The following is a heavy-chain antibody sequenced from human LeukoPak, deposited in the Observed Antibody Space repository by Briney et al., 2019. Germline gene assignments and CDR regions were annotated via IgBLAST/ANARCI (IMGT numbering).Heavy chain of an antibody. CDR3: ARRDTAMVGFDI. V-gene: IGHV5-51*01. CDR2: IYPGDSDT. CDR1: GYSFPNYW. J-gene: IGHJ3*02. D-gene: IGHD5-18*01. Sequence: GESLKISCKGSGYSFPNYWIGWVRQMPGKGLEWMGIIYPGDSDTRYRPPFQGQVTISADKSISTAYLQWSSLKASDTAMYYCARRDTAMVGFDIWGQGTMVTVPS.